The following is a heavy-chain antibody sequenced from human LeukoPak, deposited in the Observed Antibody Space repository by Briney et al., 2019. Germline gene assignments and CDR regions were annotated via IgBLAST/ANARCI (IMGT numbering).Heavy chain of an antibody. CDR2: ISAYNGNT. D-gene: IGHD3-22*01. CDR3: AREGPSNDSSGYYYPIDY. V-gene: IGHV1-18*01. J-gene: IGHJ4*02. Sequence: ASVKVSCKASGYTFTSYGISWVRQAPGQGLAWMGWISAYNGNTNYAQKLQGRVTMTTDTSTSTAYMELRSLRSDDTAVYYCAREGPSNDSSGYYYPIDYWGQGTLVTVSS. CDR1: GYTFTSYG.